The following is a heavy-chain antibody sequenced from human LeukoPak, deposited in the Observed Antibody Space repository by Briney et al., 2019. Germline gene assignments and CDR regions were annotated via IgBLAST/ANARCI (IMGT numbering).Heavy chain of an antibody. J-gene: IGHJ4*02. CDR3: ARGGRKWDPYYYLDY. V-gene: IGHV4-34*01. CDR2: INHSGST. Sequence: SETLSLTCAVYGGSFSGYYWSWIRQPPGKGLEWIGEINHSGSTNYNPSLRSRVTISVDRSKNQFSLKLSSVTAADTAVYYCARGGRKWDPYYYLDYWGQGTLVTVSS. CDR1: GGSFSGYY. D-gene: IGHD1-26*01.